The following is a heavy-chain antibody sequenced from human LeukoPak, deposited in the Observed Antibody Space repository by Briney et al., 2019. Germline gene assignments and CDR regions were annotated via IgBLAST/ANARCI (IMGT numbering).Heavy chain of an antibody. CDR3: AAENGGRVVGDDPFDI. CDR1: GFTPNNYA. CDR2: ISVYSEKI. Sequence: GSLRLSCAASGFTPNNYAINWVRQAPGKGLEWVSGISVYSEKIKYADSVKGRFTISKDNSKNTVDLQMSSLRVDDTAVYYCAAENGGRVVGDDPFDIWGQGTMVTVSA. D-gene: IGHD3-22*01. V-gene: IGHV3-23*01. J-gene: IGHJ3*02.